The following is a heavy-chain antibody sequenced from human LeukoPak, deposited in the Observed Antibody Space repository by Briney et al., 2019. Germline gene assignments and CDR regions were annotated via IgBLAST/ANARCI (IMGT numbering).Heavy chain of an antibody. CDR1: GYTFINSW. J-gene: IGHJ5*02. V-gene: IGHV1-46*01. Sequence: ASVKVSCKASGYTFINSWMHWVRQAPGQGLEWVGLINPTGTTTLYAPKFQGRVTLTRDMSKSTDYMELRNLKSEDTAIYYCARDNSAGEIAWWFDPWGQGTLVTVSS. CDR2: INPTGTTT. D-gene: IGHD2-21*01. CDR3: ARDNSAGEIAWWFDP.